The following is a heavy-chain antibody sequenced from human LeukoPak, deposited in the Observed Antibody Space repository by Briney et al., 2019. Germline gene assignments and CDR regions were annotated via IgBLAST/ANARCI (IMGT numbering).Heavy chain of an antibody. CDR1: GFTFSSYA. CDR3: AKHGIAVAGTQPNDY. V-gene: IGHV3-21*01. J-gene: IGHJ4*02. Sequence: GGSLRLSCAASGFTFSSYAMNWVRQAPGKGLEWVSSISSSSSYIYYADSVKGRYTISRDNAKNSLYLQMNSLRAEDTAVYYCAKHGIAVAGTQPNDYWGQGTLVTVSS. D-gene: IGHD6-19*01. CDR2: ISSSSSYI.